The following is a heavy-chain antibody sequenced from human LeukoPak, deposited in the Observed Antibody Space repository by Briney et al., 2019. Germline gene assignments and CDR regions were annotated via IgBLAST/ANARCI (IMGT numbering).Heavy chain of an antibody. V-gene: IGHV4-31*03. CDR2: IYYSGST. CDR1: GGSISSGGYY. Sequence: SETLSLTCTVSGGSISSGGYYWSWIRQHPGKGLEWIGYIYYSGSTYYNPPLKSRVTISVDTSKNQFSLKLSSVTAADTAVYYCARVRQRMAYFDYWGQGTLVTVSS. D-gene: IGHD1-1*01. CDR3: ARVRQRMAYFDY. J-gene: IGHJ4*02.